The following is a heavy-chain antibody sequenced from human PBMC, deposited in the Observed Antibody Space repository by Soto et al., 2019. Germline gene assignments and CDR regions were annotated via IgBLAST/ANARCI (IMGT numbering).Heavy chain of an antibody. CDR1: GDSISSGGYY. CDR2: IFYTGTT. V-gene: IGHV4-31*03. D-gene: IGHD4-17*01. J-gene: IGHJ4*02. Sequence: PSETLSLTCTVSGDSISSGGYYWSWIRQHPGKGLEWIGYIFYTGTTYYNPSLKSRVSISVDTSKNQFSLKLTSVTAADTAVYYCVRLPWADYGGIFDYWGQGTLVTVSS. CDR3: VRLPWADYGGIFDY.